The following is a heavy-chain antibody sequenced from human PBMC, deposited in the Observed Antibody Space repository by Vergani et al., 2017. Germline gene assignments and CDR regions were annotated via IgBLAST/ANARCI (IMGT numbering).Heavy chain of an antibody. J-gene: IGHJ4*02. CDR2: IWYDGSNK. CDR1: GFTLSSYG. D-gene: IGHD2-15*01. Sequence: VQLLESGGGLVQPGGSLRLSCVASGFTLSSYGMHWVRQAPGKGLEWVAVIWYDGSNKYYTDSVKGRLTISRDNAKNTLFLQMNSLRAEDTAVYYCAKPEVGLTGYWGQGTLVTVSS. CDR3: AKPEVGLTGY. V-gene: IGHV3-33*03.